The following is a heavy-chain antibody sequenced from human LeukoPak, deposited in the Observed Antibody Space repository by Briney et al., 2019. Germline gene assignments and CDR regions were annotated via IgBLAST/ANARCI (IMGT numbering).Heavy chain of an antibody. V-gene: IGHV3-30-3*01. CDR1: GFTFSSYA. J-gene: IGHJ4*02. CDR3: ARDQGYTYDY. Sequence: GRSLRLSCAASGFTFSSYAMHWVRQAPGKGLERVAVISYDGSNKYYADSVKGRFTISRDNSKNTLYLQMNSLRAEDTAIYYCARDQGYTYDYWGQGTPVTVSS. D-gene: IGHD5-18*01. CDR2: ISYDGSNK.